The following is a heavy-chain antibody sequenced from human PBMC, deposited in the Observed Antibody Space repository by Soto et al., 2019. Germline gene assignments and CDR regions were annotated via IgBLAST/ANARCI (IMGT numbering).Heavy chain of an antibody. D-gene: IGHD2-8*01. Sequence: GGSLRLSCAASGFTFSSYAMSWVRQAPGKGLEWVSAISGSGGSTYYADSVKGRFTISRDNSKNTLYLQMNSLRAEDTAVYYCAKGAGRLRIVLMVSRKGGFDYWGQGTLVTVSS. CDR2: ISGSGGST. V-gene: IGHV3-23*01. CDR1: GFTFSSYA. CDR3: AKGAGRLRIVLMVSRKGGFDY. J-gene: IGHJ4*02.